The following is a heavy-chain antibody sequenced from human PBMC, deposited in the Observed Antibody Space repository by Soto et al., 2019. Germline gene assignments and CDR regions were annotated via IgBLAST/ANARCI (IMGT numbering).Heavy chain of an antibody. V-gene: IGHV4-59*01. J-gene: IGHJ4*02. CDR2: IYYSGST. Sequence: SETLSLTCTVSGGSISSYYWSWIRQPPGKGLEWIGYIYYSGSTNYNPSLKSRVTISVDTSKNQFSLKLSSVTAADTAVYYCARDSPGYGDYVLFDYWGQGTRVTVSS. CDR1: GGSISSYY. D-gene: IGHD4-17*01. CDR3: ARDSPGYGDYVLFDY.